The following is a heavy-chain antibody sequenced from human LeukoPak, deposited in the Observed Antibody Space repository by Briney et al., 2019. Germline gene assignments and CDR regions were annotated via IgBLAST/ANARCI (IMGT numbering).Heavy chain of an antibody. CDR3: ARGGDAFDI. CDR1: GLTVSSNY. V-gene: IGHV3-53*01. J-gene: IGHJ3*02. CDR2: IYGGGTT. Sequence: GGSLRLSCAASGLTVSSNYMTWVRQALGKGLEWVSVIYGGGTTFYADSVKGRFAISRDNSKNTLCLQMNSLRAEDTAMYYCARGGDAFDIWGQGTMVTVSS.